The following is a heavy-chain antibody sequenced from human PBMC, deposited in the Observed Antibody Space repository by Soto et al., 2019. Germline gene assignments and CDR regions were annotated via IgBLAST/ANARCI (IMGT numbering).Heavy chain of an antibody. CDR2: IYYTGST. CDR3: ARRTSVPGGVFDY. Sequence: QLQLQESGPRLVKPSETLSLTCTVSGDSISSSSYFWGWIRQPPGKGLEWIGTIYYTGSTYYNPSLKSRVTISVDTSRNQFSLKLSSVTAADTAVYYCARRTSVPGGVFDYWDQGTLVTVSS. J-gene: IGHJ4*02. CDR1: GDSISSSSYF. V-gene: IGHV4-39*01. D-gene: IGHD3-16*01.